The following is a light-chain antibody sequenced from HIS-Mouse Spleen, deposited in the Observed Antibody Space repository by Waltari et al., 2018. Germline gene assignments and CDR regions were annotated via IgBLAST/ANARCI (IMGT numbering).Light chain of an antibody. V-gene: IGLV2-14*03. J-gene: IGLJ1*01. CDR3: SSYTSSSTYV. Sequence: QSALTQPASVSGSPGQSITISCTGTSSDVGGYNYVSWYQQHPGKAPRLMIYDVSNRPSVVSNRCAGSKSGNTASLTISGLQAEDEADYYCSSYTSSSTYVVGTGTKVTVL. CDR1: SSDVGGYNY. CDR2: DVS.